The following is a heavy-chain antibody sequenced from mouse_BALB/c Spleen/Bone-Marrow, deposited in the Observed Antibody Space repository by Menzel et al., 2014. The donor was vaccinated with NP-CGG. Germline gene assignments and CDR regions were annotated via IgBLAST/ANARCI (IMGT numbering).Heavy chain of an antibody. J-gene: IGHJ4*01. V-gene: IGHV1S81*02. CDR1: GYTFTNYY. CDR2: INPSNGGT. Sequence: QVDVKQSGAELVKPGASVKLSCRASGYTFTNYYMYWVKQRPGQGLEWIGEINPSNGGTNFNEKFKSKATLTVDKSSSTAYMQLSSLTSEDSAVYYCTRLPHWGQGTSVTVSS. D-gene: IGHD5-1*01. CDR3: TRLPH.